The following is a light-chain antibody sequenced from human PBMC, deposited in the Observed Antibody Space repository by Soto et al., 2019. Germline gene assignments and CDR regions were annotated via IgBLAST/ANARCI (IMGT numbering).Light chain of an antibody. CDR2: AAS. CDR3: QELNSYPRT. J-gene: IGKJ1*01. V-gene: IGKV1-9*01. CDR1: QGISSY. Sequence: DIQLTQSPSFLSASVGDRVTITCRASQGISSYLAWYQQKPGKAPKLLIYAASTLQSGVPSRFSGSGSGTEFTLTFSSLQPEDFATYDCQELNSYPRTFGLGTKVEIK.